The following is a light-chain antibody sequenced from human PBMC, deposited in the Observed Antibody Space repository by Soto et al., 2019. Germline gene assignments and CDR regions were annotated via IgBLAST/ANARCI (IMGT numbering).Light chain of an antibody. J-gene: IGLJ1*01. CDR2: GDN. CDR1: SSNIGAGYD. CDR3: QSYDNILGAS. Sequence: QSVLTQPPSVSGAPGQRVTISCTGSSSNIGAGYDVHWYQQLPGSAPKLLIHGDNIRPSGVPDRVSGSKSGTSASLAITGLQAEDEADYYCQSYDNILGASFGPGTKLTVL. V-gene: IGLV1-40*01.